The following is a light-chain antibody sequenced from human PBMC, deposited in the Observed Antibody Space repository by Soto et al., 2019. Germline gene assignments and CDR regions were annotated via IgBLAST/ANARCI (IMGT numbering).Light chain of an antibody. CDR2: GAS. CDR1: QSVSSSY. CDR3: QQYGSSPQT. Sequence: IVLTHSPGTLSFSPGEIATLSFRASQSVSSSYLAWYQQKPGQAPRLLIYGASSRATGIPDRFSGSGSGTDFTLTISRLEPEDFAVYYCQQYGSSPQTFGQGTKVDIK. J-gene: IGKJ1*01. V-gene: IGKV3-20*01.